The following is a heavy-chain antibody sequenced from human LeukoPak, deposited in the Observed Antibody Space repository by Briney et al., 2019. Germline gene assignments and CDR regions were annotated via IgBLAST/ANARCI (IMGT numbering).Heavy chain of an antibody. CDR2: IYTSGST. D-gene: IGHD5-18*01. J-gene: IGHJ3*02. CDR1: GGSISSGSYY. V-gene: IGHV4-61*02. Sequence: SQTLSLTCTVSGGSISSGSYYWSWIRQPAGKGLEWIGRIYTSGSTNYNPSLKSRVTISVDTSKNQFSLKLSSVTAADTAVYYCARVLFRLWNDAFDIWGQGTMVIVSS. CDR3: ARVLFRLWNDAFDI.